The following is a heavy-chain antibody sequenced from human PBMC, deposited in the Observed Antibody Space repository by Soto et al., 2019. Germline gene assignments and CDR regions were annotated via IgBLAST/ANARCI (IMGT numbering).Heavy chain of an antibody. Sequence: QVQLVESGGGVVQPGRSLRLSCAASGFTFSNYDMHWVRQAPGQGLEWVAVISYDGSNKYYADSVKGRFTISRENCKNTMDLQMSRLRAEDTAVFYWAKVLSIIVANTFDIWGQGTMGTVSS. CDR3: AKVLSIIVANTFDI. CDR1: GFTFSNYD. D-gene: IGHD3-22*01. CDR2: ISYDGSNK. V-gene: IGHV3-30*18. J-gene: IGHJ3*02.